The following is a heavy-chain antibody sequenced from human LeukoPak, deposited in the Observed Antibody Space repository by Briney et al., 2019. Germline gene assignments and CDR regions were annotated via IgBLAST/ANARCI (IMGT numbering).Heavy chain of an antibody. CDR2: ISYDGSNK. CDR1: GFTFSSYG. D-gene: IGHD2-2*01. Sequence: PGGSLRLSCAASGFTFSSYGMHWVRQAPGKGLEWVAVISYDGSNKYYADSVKGRFTISRDNSKNTLYLQMNSLRAEDTAVYYCAKEIAIVVVPAALYYGMDVWGQGTLVTVSS. CDR3: AKEIAIVVVPAALYYGMDV. V-gene: IGHV3-30*18. J-gene: IGHJ6*02.